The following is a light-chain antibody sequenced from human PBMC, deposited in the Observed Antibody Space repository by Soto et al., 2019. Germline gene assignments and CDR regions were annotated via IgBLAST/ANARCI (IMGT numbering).Light chain of an antibody. Sequence: DIQMTQSPSTLSASVGDRVTMTCRASQSISSWLAWYQQKPGKAPKLLIYDASSFESGVPSRFSGSGSGTEFTLTISSLQPDDFASYYCQQYNSYWTFGQGTKVEIK. CDR3: QQYNSYWT. J-gene: IGKJ1*01. CDR2: DAS. CDR1: QSISSW. V-gene: IGKV1-5*01.